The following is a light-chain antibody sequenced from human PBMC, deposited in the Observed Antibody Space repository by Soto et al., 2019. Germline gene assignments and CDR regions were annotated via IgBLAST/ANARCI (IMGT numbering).Light chain of an antibody. V-gene: IGKV3-15*01. CDR2: DAS. CDR3: QQYNNWPLT. Sequence: ELVMTQSPATLSVSPGERATLSCRASQSITGNLTWYQQKPGQAPRLLIYDASTRATGIPARFSGSGSGTEFTLTISSLQSEDFAVYYCQQYNNWPLTFGGGTKVDIK. J-gene: IGKJ4*01. CDR1: QSITGN.